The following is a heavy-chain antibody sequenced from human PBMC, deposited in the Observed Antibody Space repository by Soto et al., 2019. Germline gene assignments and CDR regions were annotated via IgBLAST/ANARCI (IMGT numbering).Heavy chain of an antibody. CDR2: IYYSGST. CDR1: GGSISSSSYY. V-gene: IGHV4-39*01. J-gene: IGHJ4*02. Sequence: QLQLQESGPGLVKPSETLSLTCTVSGGSISSSSYYWGWIRQPPGKGLEWLGSIYYSGSTYYNPSLMRRFTISVDTSKNQFSRKLSSVTAADTAVYYCARHRIQLWLDYWGQGTLVTVSS. D-gene: IGHD5-18*01. CDR3: ARHRIQLWLDY.